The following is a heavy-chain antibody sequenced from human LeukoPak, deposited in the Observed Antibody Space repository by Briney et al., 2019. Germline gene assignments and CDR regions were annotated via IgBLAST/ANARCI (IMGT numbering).Heavy chain of an antibody. V-gene: IGHV5-51*01. CDR1: GYSFTSYW. D-gene: IGHD2-15*01. CDR2: IYPGDSDT. J-gene: IGHJ4*02. Sequence: GESLKISCKGSGYSFTSYWIGWVRQLPGKGLEWMGIIYPGDSDTRYSPSFQGQVTTSADKSISTAYLPWSRREASDTAMYYCARVAYCSGGSCYYFDYWGQGTLVTVSS. CDR3: ARVAYCSGGSCYYFDY.